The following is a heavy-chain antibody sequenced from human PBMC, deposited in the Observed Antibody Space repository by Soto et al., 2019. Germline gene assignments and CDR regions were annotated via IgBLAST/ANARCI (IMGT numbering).Heavy chain of an antibody. CDR2: ISPNSGGT. D-gene: IGHD6-13*01. CDR3: ATAFPESSSWARDDAFDI. V-gene: IGHV1-2*02. CDR1: GYTFTGYY. J-gene: IGHJ3*02. Sequence: ASVKVSCKASGYTFTGYYMHWVRQAPGQGLEWMGWISPNSGGTNYAQKFQGRVTMTRDTSISTAYMELSRLRSDDTAVYYCATAFPESSSWARDDAFDIWGQGTMVTVSS.